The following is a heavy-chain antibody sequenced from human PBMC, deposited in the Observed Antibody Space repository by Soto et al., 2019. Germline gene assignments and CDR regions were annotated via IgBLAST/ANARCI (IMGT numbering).Heavy chain of an antibody. CDR1: GFTFSNYV. J-gene: IGHJ1*01. CDR3: ASRVPDGSYGAPYFKH. Sequence: GGSRRLSWAVSGFTFSNYVMHWVRQAPGKGLEWVAVISYDGSNKYYADSVKGRFTISRDNSKNTLYLQMNSLRAEDTAVYYCASRVPDGSYGAPYFKHWGQGTLVTVSS. D-gene: IGHD1-26*01. CDR2: ISYDGSNK. V-gene: IGHV3-30*03.